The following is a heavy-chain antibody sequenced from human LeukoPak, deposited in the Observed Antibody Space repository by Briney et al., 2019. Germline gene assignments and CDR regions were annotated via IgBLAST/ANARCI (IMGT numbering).Heavy chain of an antibody. Sequence: GESLKISCKGSGYTFTSYWIGWVRQMPGKGLEWMGIIFPADSESTYSPSFQGQVTISADKSISTAYLQWSSLKASDTAMYYCARHSKQYYGSGSYYNSDDYFDYWGQGTLVTVSS. J-gene: IGHJ4*02. CDR3: ARHSKQYYGSGSYYNSDDYFDY. CDR1: GYTFTSYW. D-gene: IGHD3-10*01. V-gene: IGHV5-51*01. CDR2: IFPADSES.